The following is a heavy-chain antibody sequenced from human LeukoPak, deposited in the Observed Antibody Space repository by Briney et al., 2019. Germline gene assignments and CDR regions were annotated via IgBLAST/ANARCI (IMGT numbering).Heavy chain of an antibody. D-gene: IGHD6-13*01. CDR3: ARTPPNTLAAAGNYYYYMDV. CDR1: GGSISSSSYY. J-gene: IGHJ6*03. CDR2: IYYSGST. V-gene: IGHV4-39*07. Sequence: PSETLSLTCTVSGGSISSSSYYWGWIRQPPGKGLEWIGSIYYSGSTYYNPSLKSRVTISVDTSKNQFSLKLSSVTAADTAVYYCARTPPNTLAAAGNYYYYMDVWGKGTTVTVSS.